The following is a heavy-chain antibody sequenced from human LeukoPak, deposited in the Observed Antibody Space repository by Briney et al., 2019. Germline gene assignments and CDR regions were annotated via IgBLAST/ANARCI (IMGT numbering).Heavy chain of an antibody. D-gene: IGHD4-17*01. V-gene: IGHV3-49*04. J-gene: IGHJ4*02. CDR2: IRSKTYGGTT. CDR3: TRGTPVISHSDS. Sequence: SGGSLRLSCTASGFTLGDYAMSWVRQAPGKGLEWVGFIRSKTYGGTTEYAASVEGRFTISRDESKNIAYLQKNSLKTEDTAVYYCTRGTPVISHSDSWGQGTLVTVSS. CDR1: GFTLGDYA.